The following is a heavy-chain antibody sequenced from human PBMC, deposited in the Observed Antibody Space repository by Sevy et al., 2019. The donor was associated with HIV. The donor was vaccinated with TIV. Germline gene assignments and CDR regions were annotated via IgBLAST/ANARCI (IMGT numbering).Heavy chain of an antibody. J-gene: IGHJ3*02. V-gene: IGHV3-13*01. D-gene: IGHD1-1*01. CDR2: IGTVGDT. Sequence: GGSLRLSCAASGFTFSSCDMHWVRQATGKGLEWVSAIGTVGDTLYSDSVKGRFTISRENAKNSLYLQMNSLRAGDTAVYYCARGGSDAFDIWGQGTMVTVSS. CDR1: GFTFSSCD. CDR3: ARGGSDAFDI.